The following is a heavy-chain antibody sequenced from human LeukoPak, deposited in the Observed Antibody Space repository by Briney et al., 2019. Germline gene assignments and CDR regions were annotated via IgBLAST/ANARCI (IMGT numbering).Heavy chain of an antibody. Sequence: GGSLRLSCAASGFTFSSYGMSWVRQAPGKGLEWVSAISGSGGSTYYADSVKGRFTISRDNSKNTLYLQMNSLRAEDTAVYYCAKGLKYYYDSSPSPGMYWGQGTLVTVSS. D-gene: IGHD3-22*01. CDR1: GFTFSSYG. J-gene: IGHJ4*02. CDR2: ISGSGGST. V-gene: IGHV3-23*01. CDR3: AKGLKYYYDSSPSPGMY.